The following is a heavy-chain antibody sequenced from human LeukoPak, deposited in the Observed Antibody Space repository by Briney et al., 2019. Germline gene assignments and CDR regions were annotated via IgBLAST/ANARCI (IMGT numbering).Heavy chain of an antibody. CDR1: GFTFDDYA. CDR2: ISWNSGFI. D-gene: IGHD6-13*01. CDR3: ARVVAAAGYDCYFDY. V-gene: IGHV3-9*01. J-gene: IGHJ4*02. Sequence: GRSLRLSCAASGFTFDDYAMHWVRQAPGKGLEWVSGISWNSGFIGYADSVKGRFTISRDNAKNSLYLQMNSLRAEDTAVYYCARVVAAAGYDCYFDYWGQGTLVTVSS.